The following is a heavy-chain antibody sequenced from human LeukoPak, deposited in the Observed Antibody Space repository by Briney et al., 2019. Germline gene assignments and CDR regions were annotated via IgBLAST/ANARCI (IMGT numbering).Heavy chain of an antibody. CDR2: ISYDGSNK. Sequence: GGSLRLSCAASGFTFSSYAMHWVRQAPGKGLEWVAVISYDGSNKYYADSVKGRFTISRDNSKNTLYLQMNSLRAEDTAVYYCARDIGIAAAGTLDYWGQGTLVTVSS. CDR1: GFTFSSYA. J-gene: IGHJ4*02. D-gene: IGHD6-13*01. CDR3: ARDIGIAAAGTLDY. V-gene: IGHV3-30-3*01.